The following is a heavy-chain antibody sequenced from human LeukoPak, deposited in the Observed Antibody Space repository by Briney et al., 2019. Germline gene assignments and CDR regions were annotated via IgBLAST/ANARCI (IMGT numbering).Heavy chain of an antibody. CDR3: AREHYYYYGMDV. CDR1: GGTFSSYA. V-gene: IGHV1-69*13. J-gene: IGHJ6*02. CDR2: IIPIFGTA. Sequence: ASVKVSSKASGGTFSSYAISWVRQAPGQGLEWMGGIIPIFGTANYAQKFQGRVTITADESTSTAYMELSSLRSEDTAVYYCAREHYYYYGMDVWGQGTTVTVSS.